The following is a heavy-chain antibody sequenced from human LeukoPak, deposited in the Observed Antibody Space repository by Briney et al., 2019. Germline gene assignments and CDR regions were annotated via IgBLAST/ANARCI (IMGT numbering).Heavy chain of an antibody. CDR3: ARDKYYGSGIHSY. J-gene: IGHJ4*02. CDR2: ISSSVTTV. Sequence: GGSLRLSCAASGFTFRDYYMAWIRQAPGKGLEWVSHISSSVTTVYYADSVRGRFTLSRDNAKNSLYLQMNSLRAEDTAVYYCARDKYYGSGIHSYWGQGTLVTVSS. D-gene: IGHD3-10*01. CDR1: GFTFRDYY. V-gene: IGHV3-11*01.